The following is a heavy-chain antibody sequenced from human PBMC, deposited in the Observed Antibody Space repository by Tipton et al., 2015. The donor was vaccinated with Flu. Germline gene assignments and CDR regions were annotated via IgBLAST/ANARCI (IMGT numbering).Heavy chain of an antibody. J-gene: IGHJ5*02. Sequence: LRLSCAVYGGSFSGYYWSWIRQPPGKGLEWIGEINHSGSTNYNPSLKSRVTISVDTSKNQFSLKLSSVTAADTAVYYCARESPWGTMVRGWFDPWGQGTLVTVSS. CDR3: ARESPWGTMVRGWFDP. D-gene: IGHD3-10*01. V-gene: IGHV4-34*01. CDR2: INHSGST. CDR1: GGSFSGYY.